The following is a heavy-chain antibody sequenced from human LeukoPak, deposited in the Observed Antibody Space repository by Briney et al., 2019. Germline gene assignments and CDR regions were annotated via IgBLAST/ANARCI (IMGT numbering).Heavy chain of an antibody. D-gene: IGHD2-2*02. J-gene: IGHJ4*02. CDR1: GFTFSNAW. CDR3: TTVRRLYCSSTSCYRPLGY. V-gene: IGHV3-15*01. CDR2: IKSKTDGGTT. Sequence: GGSLRLSCAASGFTFSNAWMSWVRQAPGKGLEWVGRIKSKTDGGTTDYAAPVKGRFTISRDDSKNTLYLQMNSLKTEDTAVYYCTTVRRLYCSSTSCYRPLGYWGQGTLVTVSS.